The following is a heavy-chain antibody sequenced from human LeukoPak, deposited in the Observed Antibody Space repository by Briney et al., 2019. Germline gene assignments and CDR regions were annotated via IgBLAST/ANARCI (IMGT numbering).Heavy chain of an antibody. D-gene: IGHD1-26*01. Sequence: SVKVSCTASGGTISSYAISWVRQAPGQGLEWMGGIIPIFGTANYAQKFQGRVTITADESTSTAYMELSSLRSEDTAVYYCTSYSGSYLFDYWGQGTLVTVSP. CDR2: IIPIFGTA. V-gene: IGHV1-69*13. CDR1: GGTISSYA. CDR3: TSYSGSYLFDY. J-gene: IGHJ4*02.